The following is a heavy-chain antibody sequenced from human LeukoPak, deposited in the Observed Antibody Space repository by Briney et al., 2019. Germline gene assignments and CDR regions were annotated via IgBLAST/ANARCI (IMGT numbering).Heavy chain of an antibody. CDR1: GGSISSGSYY. Sequence: PSQTLSLTCTVSGGSISSGSYYWSWIRQPAGKGLEWIGRIYTSGSTNYNPSLKSRVTISVDTSKNQFSLKLSSVTAADTAVYYCVRARYCSSTSCYTGGAFDIWGQGTMVTVSS. V-gene: IGHV4-61*02. CDR3: VRARYCSSTSCYTGGAFDI. CDR2: IYTSGST. D-gene: IGHD2-2*02. J-gene: IGHJ3*02.